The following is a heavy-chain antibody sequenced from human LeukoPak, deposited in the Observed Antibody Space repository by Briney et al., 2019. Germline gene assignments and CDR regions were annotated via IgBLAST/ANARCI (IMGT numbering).Heavy chain of an antibody. V-gene: IGHV4-59*08. CDR3: ARHLRWYYYDSSGYQDAFDI. Sequence: SETLSLTCAVYGGSSSGYYWSWIRQPPGKGLEWIGYIYYSGSTNYNPSLKSRVTISVDTSKNQFSLKLSSVTAADTAVYYCARHLRWYYYDSSGYQDAFDIWGQGTMVTVSS. CDR2: IYYSGST. D-gene: IGHD3-22*01. J-gene: IGHJ3*02. CDR1: GGSSSGYY.